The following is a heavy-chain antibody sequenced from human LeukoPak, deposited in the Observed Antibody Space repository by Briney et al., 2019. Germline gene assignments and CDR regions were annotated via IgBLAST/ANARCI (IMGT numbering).Heavy chain of an antibody. V-gene: IGHV3-9*01. CDR2: ISWNSGSI. J-gene: IGHJ4*02. CDR3: AKDSCSSTSCYMGDY. D-gene: IGHD2-2*02. Sequence: GGSLRLSCAASGFTFDDYAMHWVRQAPGKGLEWVSGISWNSGSIGYADSVKGRFTISRDNAKNSLYLQMNSLRAEDTALYYCAKDSCSSTSCYMGDYWGQGTLVTVSS. CDR1: GFTFDDYA.